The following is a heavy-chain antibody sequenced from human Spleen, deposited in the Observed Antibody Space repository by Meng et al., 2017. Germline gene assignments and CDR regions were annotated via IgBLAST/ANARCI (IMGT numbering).Heavy chain of an antibody. D-gene: IGHD6-19*01. V-gene: IGHV3-21*01. CDR2: ISSSGSYI. CDR3: ARGSIAVAGYGVY. J-gene: IGHJ4*02. CDR1: GFTFSSYS. Sequence: GESLKISCAASGFTFSSYSMNWVRQAPGKGLEWVSSISSSGSYIYYADSVKGRFTISSDNAKNSLYLQMNSLRAEDTAVYYCARGSIAVAGYGVYWGQGTWVTGYS.